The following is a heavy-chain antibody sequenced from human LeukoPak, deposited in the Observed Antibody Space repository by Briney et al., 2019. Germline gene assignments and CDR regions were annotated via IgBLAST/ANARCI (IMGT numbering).Heavy chain of an antibody. Sequence: SETLSLTCAVSGGPLTSYYWSWIRQPPGKGLEWIGFIYYRGSTNYNPSLESRVTISVDTSKNRFSLKVSSVTAADTAVYYCARDRYSGYDGFGAFGIWAQGTMVTVSS. V-gene: IGHV4-59*01. J-gene: IGHJ3*02. CDR3: ARDRYSGYDGFGAFGI. D-gene: IGHD5-12*01. CDR2: IYYRGST. CDR1: GGPLTSYY.